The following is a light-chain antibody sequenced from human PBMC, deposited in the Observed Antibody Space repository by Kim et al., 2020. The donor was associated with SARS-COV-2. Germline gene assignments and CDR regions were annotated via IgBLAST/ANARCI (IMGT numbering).Light chain of an antibody. CDR2: QNR. J-gene: IGLJ2*01. CDR1: DLCNRD. V-gene: IGLV3-1*01. Sequence: VSPGQTAPITCSGDDLCNRDVCWYQQKPGQSPMLVMFQNRKRTSGIPGRFSGSNSGDTATLTISGTQAMDEADYYCQAWDSTPATFGGGTQLIVL. CDR3: QAWDSTPAT.